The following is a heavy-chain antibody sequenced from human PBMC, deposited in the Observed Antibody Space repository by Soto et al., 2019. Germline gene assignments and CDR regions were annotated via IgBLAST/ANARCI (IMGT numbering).Heavy chain of an antibody. CDR1: GGYSSGYY. CDR2: INHSGTN. V-gene: IGHV4-34*01. D-gene: IGHD3-3*01. CDR3: ARGGCITIFGLSGSNTFDY. Sequence: SETLSLTCAVYGGYSSGYYWSWISQPPGKGMEWIGEINHSGTNNYNPSPKSQVTISVDTSKNQFSLKLSSVTPADTTVYYCARGGCITIFGLSGSNTFDYWGQGTLVTVSS. J-gene: IGHJ4*02.